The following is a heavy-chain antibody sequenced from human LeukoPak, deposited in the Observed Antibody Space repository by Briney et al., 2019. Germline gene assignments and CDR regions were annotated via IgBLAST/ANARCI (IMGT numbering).Heavy chain of an antibody. J-gene: IGHJ4*02. Sequence: GGSLRLSCAASGFTFSSYWMHWVRQAPGKGLVWVSRINNDGSSINYADSVKGRFTISRDNAKNSLYLQMNSLRVEDTAVYYCARSLPYGTTWYGRSDFWGQGTLVTVSS. CDR1: GFTFSSYW. D-gene: IGHD6-13*01. CDR3: ARSLPYGTTWYGRSDF. V-gene: IGHV3-74*01. CDR2: INNDGSSI.